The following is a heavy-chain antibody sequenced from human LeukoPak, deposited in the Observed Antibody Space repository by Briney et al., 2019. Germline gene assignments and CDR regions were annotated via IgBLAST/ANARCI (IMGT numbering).Heavy chain of an antibody. V-gene: IGHV3-30*18. D-gene: IGHD2-15*01. CDR2: ISYDGSNK. CDR3: AKDFRHCPDY. Sequence: PGRSLRLSCAASGFTFSSYGMHWVRQAPGKGLEWVAVISYDGSNKYYADSVKGRFTISRDNSKNTLHLQMNSLRAEDTAVYYCAKDFRHCPDYWGQGTLVTVSS. CDR1: GFTFSSYG. J-gene: IGHJ4*02.